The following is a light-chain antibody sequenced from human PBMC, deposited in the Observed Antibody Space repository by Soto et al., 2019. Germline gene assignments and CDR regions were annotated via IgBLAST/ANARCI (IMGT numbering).Light chain of an antibody. V-gene: IGLV2-14*03. CDR3: SSYTTSSTLI. CDR2: DVS. CDR1: SSDVGRYKF. J-gene: IGLJ2*01. Sequence: QSALTQPASVSGSPGQSITISCTGTSSDVGRYKFVSWYQQHPGKAPKLMIYDVSNRPSGVSNRFSGSKSGNTASLTISGLQAEDEADYYCSSYTTSSTLIFGGGTKLTGL.